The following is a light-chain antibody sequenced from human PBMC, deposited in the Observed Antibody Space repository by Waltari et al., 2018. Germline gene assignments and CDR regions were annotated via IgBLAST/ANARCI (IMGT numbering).Light chain of an antibody. CDR1: QTFSSN. V-gene: IGKV3-15*01. J-gene: IGKJ3*01. CDR2: AAS. CDR3: QQYNNWPAVFT. Sequence: EIVMTQSPATVSVSPGERATLSCRASQTFSSNLAWYQQKPGQAPRLLIYAASTRATGVPARFSGSGSGTEFTLTISSLQSEDFAVYYCQQYNNWPAVFTFGPVTKVDIK.